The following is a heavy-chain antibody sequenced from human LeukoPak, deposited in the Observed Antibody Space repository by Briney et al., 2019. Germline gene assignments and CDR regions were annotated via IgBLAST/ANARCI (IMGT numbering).Heavy chain of an antibody. J-gene: IGHJ5*02. CDR1: GLLFGDYA. CDR2: IRSKAYGGTA. V-gene: IGHV3-49*04. CDR3: TVQVVPSDNWFDP. Sequence: GGSLRLACTASGLLFGDYAMTWVRQVPGKGLEWLGCIRSKAYGGTAEYAASVKGRFTISRDDSKSIAYVQMNSLKTEDTAVYHCTVQVVPSDNWFDPWGQGTLVTVSS. D-gene: IGHD2-2*01.